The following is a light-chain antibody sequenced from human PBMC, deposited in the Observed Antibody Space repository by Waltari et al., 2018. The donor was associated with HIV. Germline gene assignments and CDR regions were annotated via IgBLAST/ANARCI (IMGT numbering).Light chain of an antibody. Sequence: QSALTQPAPVSASPGQSITIPCTGTSCDVGHSNVVSWYRQFPDKAPQLLIFEVNKRPSGVSNRFSGSKSGNSASLTIAGLLADDEADYYCCSYAGGNSYVFGTGTKVTVL. J-gene: IGLJ1*01. V-gene: IGLV2-23*02. CDR1: SCDVGHSNV. CDR2: EVN. CDR3: CSYAGGNSYV.